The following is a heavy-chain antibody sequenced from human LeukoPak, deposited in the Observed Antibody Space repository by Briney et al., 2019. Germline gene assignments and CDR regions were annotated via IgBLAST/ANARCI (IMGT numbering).Heavy chain of an antibody. CDR1: GYTFTGSY. J-gene: IGHJ4*02. CDR2: INPNSGCT. Sequence: GASVKVSCKASGYTFTGSYMHWVRQAPGQGLEWMGRINPNSGCTNYAQKYHGRVTMTRVTSNSTAYMELCRLRSDDMALYYLSMEASAILARGYFEYWGPGTLVTVSS. V-gene: IGHV1-2*06. D-gene: IGHD1-26*01. CDR3: SMEASAILARGYFEY.